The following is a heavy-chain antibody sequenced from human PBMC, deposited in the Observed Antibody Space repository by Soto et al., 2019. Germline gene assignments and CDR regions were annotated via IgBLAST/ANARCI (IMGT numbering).Heavy chain of an antibody. CDR3: ARARIVVVPAALKNAFDI. V-gene: IGHV1-18*01. Sequence: QVQLVQSGAEVKKPGASVKVSCKASGYTFTSYGISWVRQAPGQGLEWMGWISAYNGNTNYAQKLQGRVTMTTDTSTSTAYMELRSLRSDDTAVYYCARARIVVVPAALKNAFDIWGQGTMVTVSS. CDR2: ISAYNGNT. D-gene: IGHD2-2*01. CDR1: GYTFTSYG. J-gene: IGHJ3*02.